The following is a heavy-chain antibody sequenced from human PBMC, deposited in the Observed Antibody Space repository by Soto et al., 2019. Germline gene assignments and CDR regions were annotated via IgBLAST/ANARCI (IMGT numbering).Heavy chain of an antibody. J-gene: IGHJ5*02. CDR3: SASDEWLYPLSWFDP. D-gene: IGHD3-3*01. Sequence: EVQLLESGGGLVQPGGSLRLSCAASGFTFSSYAMSWVRQAPGKVLEWVSAISGSGGSTYYADSVKGRFTISRDNSKNTLYLQMNSLGAEDTAVYYCSASDEWLYPLSWFDPWGQGTMVTVSS. V-gene: IGHV3-23*01. CDR1: GFTFSSYA. CDR2: ISGSGGST.